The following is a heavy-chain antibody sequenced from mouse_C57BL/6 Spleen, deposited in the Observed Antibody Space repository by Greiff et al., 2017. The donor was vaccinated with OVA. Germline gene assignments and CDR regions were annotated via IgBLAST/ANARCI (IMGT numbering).Heavy chain of an antibody. Sequence: QVQLQQPGAELVRPGSSVKLSCKASGYTFTSYWMDWVKQRPGQGLEWIGNIYPSDSETHYNQKFKDKATLTVDKSSSTAYMQLSSLTSEDSAVYYCARERDSGYQAWFAYWGQGTLVTVSA. CDR1: GYTFTSYW. D-gene: IGHD2-2*01. J-gene: IGHJ3*01. V-gene: IGHV1-61*01. CDR3: ARERDSGYQAWFAY. CDR2: IYPSDSET.